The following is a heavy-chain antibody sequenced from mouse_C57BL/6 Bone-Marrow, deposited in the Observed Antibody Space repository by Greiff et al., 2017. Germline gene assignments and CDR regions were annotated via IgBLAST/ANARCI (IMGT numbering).Heavy chain of an antibody. Sequence: QVQLQQSGAELVRPGTSVKMSCKASGYTFTNYWLGWAKQRPGHGLEWIGDIYPGGGYTNYNEKFKGKATLTADKSSSTAYMQFSSLTSENSAIYYCARLGNYAMDYWGQGTSVTVSS. CDR2: IYPGGGYT. J-gene: IGHJ4*01. V-gene: IGHV1-63*01. CDR3: ARLGNYAMDY. CDR1: GYTFTNYW.